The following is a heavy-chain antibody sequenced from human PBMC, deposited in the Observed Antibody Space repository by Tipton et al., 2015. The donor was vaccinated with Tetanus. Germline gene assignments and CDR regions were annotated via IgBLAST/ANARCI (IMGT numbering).Heavy chain of an antibody. CDR3: ATFPGGYCSSTSCYDY. CDR1: GGSFSGYY. V-gene: IGHV4-34*01. D-gene: IGHD2-2*01. CDR2: INHSGST. Sequence: TLSLTCAVYGGSFSGYYWSWIRQPPGKGLEWIGEINHSGSTSYNPSLKSRVTISVDKSKTQFSLKLNSVTAADTAVYYCATFPGGYCSSTSCYDYWGQGTLVTVSS. J-gene: IGHJ4*02.